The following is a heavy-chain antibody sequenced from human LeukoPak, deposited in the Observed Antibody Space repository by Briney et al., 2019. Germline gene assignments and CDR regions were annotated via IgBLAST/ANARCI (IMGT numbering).Heavy chain of an antibody. CDR2: ISYDGNSM. D-gene: IGHD3-3*02. V-gene: IGHV3-30*03. CDR1: GFTFSTYV. Sequence: SGGSLRLSCAGSGFTFSTYVIHWVRQTPGKGLEWAALISYDGNSMYYADSVKGRFTISRDNSKNTVYLQMDSLRPEDTAVYYCARIIISTKYYSGLDVWGQGTMVTVSS. CDR3: ARIIISTKYYSGLDV. J-gene: IGHJ6*02.